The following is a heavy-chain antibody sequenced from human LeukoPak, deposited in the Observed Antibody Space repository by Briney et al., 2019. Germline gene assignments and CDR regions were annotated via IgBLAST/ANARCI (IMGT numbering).Heavy chain of an antibody. J-gene: IGHJ5*01. V-gene: IGHV4-59*11. CDR3: ARDGDSRGWFDS. CDR2: IYYSGST. Sequence: SETLSLTCTVSGGSINSHYWSWIRQPPGKGLECIGYIYYSGSTKYNPSLNSRATISLYTSKNQFFLKLTSVTAADTAVYDCARDGDSRGWFDSWGQGALVTVSS. CDR1: GGSINSHY. D-gene: IGHD5-18*01.